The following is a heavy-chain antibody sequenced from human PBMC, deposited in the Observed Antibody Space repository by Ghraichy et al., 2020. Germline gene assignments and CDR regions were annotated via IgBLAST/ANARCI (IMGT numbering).Heavy chain of an antibody. CDR1: GYTFTGYY. V-gene: IGHV1-2*02. Sequence: ASVKVSCKASGYTFTGYYMHWVRQAPGQGLEWMGWINPNSGGTNYAQKFQGRVTMTRDTSISTAYMELSRLRSDDTAVYYCARDLDCSSTSCYYVNGWFDPWGQGTLVTVSS. CDR3: ARDLDCSSTSCYYVNGWFDP. D-gene: IGHD2-2*01. J-gene: IGHJ5*02. CDR2: INPNSGGT.